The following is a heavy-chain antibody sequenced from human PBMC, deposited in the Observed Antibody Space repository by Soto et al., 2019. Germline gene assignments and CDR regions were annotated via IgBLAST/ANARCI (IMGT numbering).Heavy chain of an antibody. CDR3: ARTPIAARLRGFDP. J-gene: IGHJ5*02. V-gene: IGHV2-70*11. D-gene: IGHD6-6*01. CDR2: IDWDDDK. CDR1: GFSLSTSGMC. Sequence: SGPTLVNPTQTLTLTCTLSGFSLSTSGMCVSWIRQPPGKALEWLARIDWDDDKYYSTSLKTRLTISKDTSKNQVVLTMTNMDPVDTATYYCARTPIAARLRGFDPWGQGTLVTVSS.